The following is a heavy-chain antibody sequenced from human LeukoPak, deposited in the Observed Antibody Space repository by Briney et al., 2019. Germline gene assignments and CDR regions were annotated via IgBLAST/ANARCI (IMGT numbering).Heavy chain of an antibody. CDR2: ISGSGGST. Sequence: PGGSLRLSCAASGFTVSNNYMAWVRQAPGKGLEWVSAISGSGGSTYYADSVKGRFTISRDNSKNTLYLQTNSLRAEDTAVYYCAREGTDYGMDVWGQGTTVTVSS. CDR1: GFTVSNNY. CDR3: AREGTDYGMDV. D-gene: IGHD1-1*01. J-gene: IGHJ6*02. V-gene: IGHV3-23*01.